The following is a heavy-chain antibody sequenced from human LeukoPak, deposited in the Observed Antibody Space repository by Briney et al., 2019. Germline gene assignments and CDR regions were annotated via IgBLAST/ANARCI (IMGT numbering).Heavy chain of an antibody. V-gene: IGHV4-38-2*02. CDR3: ARLTTLSGYFDY. Sequence: SETLSLTCTVSGYSISSGYYWGWIRQPPGKGLEWIGSIYHSGSTYYNPSLKSRVTISVDTSKNQFSLKLSSVTAADTAVYYCARLTTLSGYFDYWGQGTLVTVSS. D-gene: IGHD4-11*01. J-gene: IGHJ4*02. CDR2: IYHSGST. CDR1: GYSISSGYY.